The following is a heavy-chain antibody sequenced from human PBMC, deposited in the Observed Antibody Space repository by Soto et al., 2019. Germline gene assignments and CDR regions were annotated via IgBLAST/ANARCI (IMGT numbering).Heavy chain of an antibody. CDR3: ASITGTTRHFDY. D-gene: IGHD1-7*01. J-gene: IGHJ4*02. V-gene: IGHV4-59*01. CDR1: GGSISSYY. Sequence: PSETLSLTCTVSGGSISSYYWSWIRQPPGKGLEWIGYIYYSGSTNYNPSLKSRVTISVDTSKNQFSLKLSSVTAADTAVYYCASITGTTRHFDYWGQGTLVTVSS. CDR2: IYYSGST.